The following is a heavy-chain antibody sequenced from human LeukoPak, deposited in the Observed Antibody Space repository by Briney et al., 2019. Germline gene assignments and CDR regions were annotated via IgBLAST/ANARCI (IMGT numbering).Heavy chain of an antibody. Sequence: PSQTLSLTCTVSGGSISSGGYYWSWIRQHPGKGLEWIGYIYYSGSTYYNPSLKSRVTMSVDTSKNQFSLKLSSVTAADTAVYYCARETVPYNWFDPWGQGTLVTVSS. V-gene: IGHV4-31*03. J-gene: IGHJ5*02. CDR1: GGSISSGGYY. CDR2: IYYSGST. CDR3: ARETVPYNWFDP. D-gene: IGHD3-10*01.